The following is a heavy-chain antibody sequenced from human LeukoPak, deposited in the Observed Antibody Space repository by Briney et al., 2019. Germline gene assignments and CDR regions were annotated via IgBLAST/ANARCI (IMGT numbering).Heavy chain of an antibody. J-gene: IGHJ3*02. V-gene: IGHV3-23*01. D-gene: IGHD6-25*01. CDR3: ARTSSGAFDT. CDR2: ISGGGGST. CDR1: GFTFSSYA. Sequence: PGGSLRLSCAAAGFTFSSYAMNWVRQAPGKGLEWVSSISGGGGSTYHADSVKGRFTISRDNSKNTLYLQMNSLRAEDTAVYYCARTSSGAFDTWGQGTMVTVSP.